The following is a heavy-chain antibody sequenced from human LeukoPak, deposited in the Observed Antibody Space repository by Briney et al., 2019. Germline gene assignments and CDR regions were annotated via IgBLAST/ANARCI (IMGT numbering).Heavy chain of an antibody. CDR1: GGTFSSYA. Sequence: GASVKVSCKASGGTFSSYAISWVRQAPGQGLEWMGGIIPIFGTANYAQKFQGRVTITTDESTSTAYMELSSLRSEDTAVYYCASIRGVEGPLLLGVETHFDYWGQGTLVTVSS. CDR2: IIPIFGTA. V-gene: IGHV1-69*05. J-gene: IGHJ4*02. CDR3: ASIRGVEGPLLLGVETHFDY. D-gene: IGHD2/OR15-2a*01.